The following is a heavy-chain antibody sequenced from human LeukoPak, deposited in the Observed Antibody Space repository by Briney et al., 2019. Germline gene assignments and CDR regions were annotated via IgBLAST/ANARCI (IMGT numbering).Heavy chain of an antibody. Sequence: SETLSLTCTVSGGSISSGSYYWSWIRQPAGKGLEWIGRIYTSGSTNYNPSLKGRVTISVDTSKNQFSLKLSSVTAADTAVYYCARDSPGEVLRYGSSLFYFDYWGQGTLVTVST. CDR1: GGSISSGSYY. CDR3: ARDSPGEVLRYGSSLFYFDY. J-gene: IGHJ4*02. V-gene: IGHV4-61*02. CDR2: IYTSGST. D-gene: IGHD3-9*01.